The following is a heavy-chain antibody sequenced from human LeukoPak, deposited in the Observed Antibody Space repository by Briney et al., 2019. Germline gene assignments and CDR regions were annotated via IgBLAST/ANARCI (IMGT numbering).Heavy chain of an antibody. V-gene: IGHV3-74*01. CDR3: ARRIQGMAPYYFDY. CDR2: INSDGGST. D-gene: IGHD5-24*01. CDR1: GFTFSSYW. J-gene: IGHJ4*02. Sequence: GGSLRLSCTASGFTFSSYWMHWVRQAPGKGLVWVSRINSDGGSTSYADSVKGRFTISRDNAKNMLYLQMNSLRAEDTAVYYCARRIQGMAPYYFDYWGQGTLVTVFS.